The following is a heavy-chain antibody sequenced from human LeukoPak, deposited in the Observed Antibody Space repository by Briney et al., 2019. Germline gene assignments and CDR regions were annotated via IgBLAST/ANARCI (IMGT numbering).Heavy chain of an antibody. CDR1: GFAVSCNH. CDR2: LASCGGA. D-gene: IGHD3-16*02. J-gene: IGHJ4*02. CDR3: AQGYRDFDY. Sequence: GGSLRRSCASSGFAVSCNHMSWVRLAPGKGLEWVSVLASCGGAYYAVSVKSRSTISRDNSKNTLYHQMNSLRPEDTAVYYCAQGYRDFDYWGQRTLVTGSS. V-gene: IGHV3-66*02.